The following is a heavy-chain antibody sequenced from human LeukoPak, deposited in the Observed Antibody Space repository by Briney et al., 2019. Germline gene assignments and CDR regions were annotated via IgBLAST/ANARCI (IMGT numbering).Heavy chain of an antibody. CDR2: IRSKANSYAT. J-gene: IGHJ5*02. CDR1: GFTLSASA. D-gene: IGHD4-11*01. V-gene: IGHV3-73*01. CDR3: AHSNYVTNWFDP. Sequence: GGSLRLSCAASGFTLSASAIHWVRQASGKGLEWVGRIRSKANSYATAYGASVKGRFTISRDDSKNTAYLQMNSLKTEDTAVYYCAHSNYVTNWFDPWGQGTLVTVSS.